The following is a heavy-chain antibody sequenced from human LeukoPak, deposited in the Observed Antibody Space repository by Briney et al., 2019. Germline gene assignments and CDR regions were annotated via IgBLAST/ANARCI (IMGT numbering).Heavy chain of an antibody. CDR2: ISGSGGST. J-gene: IGHJ4*02. V-gene: IGHV3-23*01. D-gene: IGHD5-18*01. CDR1: GFTFSSYA. CDR3: AKERGYSYGNGPFDY. Sequence: GGSLRLSCAASGFTFSSYAMSWVRQAPGKGLEWVSAISGSGGSTYYADSVKGRFTISRDNAKNSLYLQMNSLRAEDKALYYCAKERGYSYGNGPFDYWGQGTLVTVSS.